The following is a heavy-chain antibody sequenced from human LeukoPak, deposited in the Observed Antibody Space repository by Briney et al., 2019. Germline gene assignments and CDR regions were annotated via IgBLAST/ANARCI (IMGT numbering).Heavy chain of an antibody. J-gene: IGHJ5*02. Sequence: ASVKVSCKASGYTFTGYYMHWVRQAPGQGLEWMGRINPNSGGTNYAQKFQGRVTMTRDTSISTAYMELSRLRSDDTAVYYCARDSGELPHNWFDPWGQGTLVTVSS. CDR1: GYTFTGYY. D-gene: IGHD3-10*01. CDR3: ARDSGELPHNWFDP. CDR2: INPNSGGT. V-gene: IGHV1-2*06.